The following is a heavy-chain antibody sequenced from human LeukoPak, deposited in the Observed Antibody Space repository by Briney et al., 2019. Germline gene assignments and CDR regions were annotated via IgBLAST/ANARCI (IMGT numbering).Heavy chain of an antibody. CDR3: AKDLENYGSGSYYFDC. CDR1: GFTFSSYA. V-gene: IGHV3-23*01. Sequence: PGGSLRLSCADSGFTFSSYAMSWVRQAPGKGLEWVSAISGGGGSTYYADSVKGRFAISRDNSKNTLYLQMNSLRAEDTAVYYCAKDLENYGSGSYYFDCWGQGTLVTVSS. J-gene: IGHJ4*02. D-gene: IGHD3-10*01. CDR2: ISGGGGST.